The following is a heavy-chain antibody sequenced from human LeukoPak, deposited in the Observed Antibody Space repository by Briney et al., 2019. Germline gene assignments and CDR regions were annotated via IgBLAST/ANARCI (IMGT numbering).Heavy chain of an antibody. V-gene: IGHV1-18*01. D-gene: IGHD5-18*01. CDR2: ISAYNGNT. CDR3: AREGLQLWTYYFDY. Sequence: GASVKVSCKASGYTFTSYGISWVRQAPGQGLEWMGWISAYNGNTNYAQKFQGRVTMTTDTSTSTAYMELRSLRSDDTAVYYCAREGLQLWTYYFDYWGQGTLVTVSS. J-gene: IGHJ4*02. CDR1: GYTFTSYG.